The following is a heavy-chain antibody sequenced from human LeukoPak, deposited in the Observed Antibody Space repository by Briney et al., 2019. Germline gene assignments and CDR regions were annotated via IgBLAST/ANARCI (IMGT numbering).Heavy chain of an antibody. CDR1: GYTFTNYN. CDR2: INPSDGST. CDR3: ATGASEMATTQYYFDY. V-gene: IGHV1-46*01. D-gene: IGHD5-24*01. Sequence: GASVKVSCKASGYTFTNYNIHWVRQAPGQGLQWMGIINPSDGSTIDAQRFQGRVTMTRDSSTSTVYMEVNSLRSEDTAVYYCATGASEMATTQYYFDYWGQGTLVTVSS. J-gene: IGHJ4*02.